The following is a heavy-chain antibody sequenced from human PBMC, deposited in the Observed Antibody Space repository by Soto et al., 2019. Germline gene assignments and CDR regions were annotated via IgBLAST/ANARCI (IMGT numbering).Heavy chain of an antibody. CDR1: GYTFTSYG. Sequence: VQLVQSGAEVKQPGASVKVSCKASGYTFTSYGISWVRQAPGQGLEWMGWISAYNGNTNYAQKLQGRVTMTTDTSTSTAYMELRSLRSDDTAVYYCARDLSSGYSKPAEYFQHWGQGTLVTVSS. CDR3: ARDLSSGYSKPAEYFQH. V-gene: IGHV1-18*01. D-gene: IGHD3-22*01. CDR2: ISAYNGNT. J-gene: IGHJ1*01.